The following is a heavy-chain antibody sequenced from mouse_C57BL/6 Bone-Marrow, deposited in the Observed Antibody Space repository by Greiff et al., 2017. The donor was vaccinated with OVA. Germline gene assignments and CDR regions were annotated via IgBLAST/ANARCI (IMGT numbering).Heavy chain of an antibody. Sequence: VKLMESGPELVKPGASVKISCKASGYSFTSYYIHWVKQRPGQGLEWIGWIYPGSGTTKYNEKFKGKATLTADTSSSTAYMQLSSLTSEDSAVYYCASCGLPHYAMDYWGQGTSVTVSS. V-gene: IGHV1-66*01. CDR3: ASCGLPHYAMDY. J-gene: IGHJ4*01. D-gene: IGHD2-4*01. CDR1: GYSFTSYY. CDR2: IYPGSGTT.